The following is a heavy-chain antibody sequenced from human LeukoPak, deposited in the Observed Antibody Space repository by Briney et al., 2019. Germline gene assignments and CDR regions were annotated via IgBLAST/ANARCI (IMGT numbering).Heavy chain of an antibody. CDR3: ARDGSSTSPQFDY. CDR2: IKEDGSEK. D-gene: IGHD2-2*01. Sequence: GGSLRLSCAASGFTFSTFWMSWVRQAPGKGLEWVANIKEDGSEKNYVDSVKGRFTISRDNATNSLYLQMNSLRAEDTAVYYCARDGSSTSPQFDYWGQGTLVTVSS. CDR1: GFTFSTFW. J-gene: IGHJ4*02. V-gene: IGHV3-7*01.